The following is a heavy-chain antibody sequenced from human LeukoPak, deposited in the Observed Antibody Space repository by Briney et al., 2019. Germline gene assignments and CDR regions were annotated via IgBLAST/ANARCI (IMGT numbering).Heavy chain of an antibody. D-gene: IGHD5-18*01. CDR2: VFSGGSK. CDR1: GFTFGIDE. Sequence: GGSLRLSWAAAGFTFGIDEIDWVRQAAGKGLEFVTFVFSGGSKYYADSVKGRFTISRDNSKNTLYLQMNSLRAEDTAVYYCARARADTAMVAAFDIWGQGTMVTVSS. V-gene: IGHV3-66*01. CDR3: ARARADTAMVAAFDI. J-gene: IGHJ3*02.